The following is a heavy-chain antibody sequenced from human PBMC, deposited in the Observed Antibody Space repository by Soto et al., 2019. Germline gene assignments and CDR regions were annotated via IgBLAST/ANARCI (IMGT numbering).Heavy chain of an antibody. CDR1: GYTFGSYA. CDR2: INAANGNV. D-gene: IGHD6-19*01. Sequence: QVQLVQSGAEVKKPGASVKVSCKASGYTFGSYALHWVRQAPGQRLEWMGWINAANGNVKYSQKFQGRVTITRDTSASTAYMELSCLRSEDTAVYYCARAVGQFDPWGQGTLVTVSS. CDR3: ARAVGQFDP. J-gene: IGHJ5*02. V-gene: IGHV1-3*01.